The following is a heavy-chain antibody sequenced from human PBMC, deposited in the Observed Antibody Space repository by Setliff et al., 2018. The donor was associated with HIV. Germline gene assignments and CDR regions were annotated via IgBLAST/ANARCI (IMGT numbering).Heavy chain of an antibody. CDR2: MYYSGST. V-gene: IGHV4-59*01. J-gene: IGHJ4*02. CDR3: ARARRPDYGGNSPYFDY. CDR1: GGSITSYY. Sequence: PSETLSLTCTVSGGSITSYYWSWIRQPPGKGLEWIGSMYYSGSTDYNPSLKSRVTISVDTSKKQLSLKLSSVTAADTAVYYCARARRPDYGGNSPYFDYWGQGTLVTVSS. D-gene: IGHD4-17*01.